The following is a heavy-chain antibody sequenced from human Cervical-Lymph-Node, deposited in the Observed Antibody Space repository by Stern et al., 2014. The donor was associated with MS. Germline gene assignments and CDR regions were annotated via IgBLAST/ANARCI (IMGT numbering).Heavy chain of an antibody. CDR1: GYTFTSYY. CDR2: INPSGGST. CDR3: ARYSSSWWADY. Sequence: SGAEVKKPGASVKVSCTASGYTFTSYYMHWVRQAPGQGLEWMGIINPSGGSTSYAQKFQGRVTMTRDTSTSTVYMELSSLRSEDTAVYYCARYSSSWWADYWGQGTLVTVSS. D-gene: IGHD6-13*01. V-gene: IGHV1-46*01. J-gene: IGHJ4*02.